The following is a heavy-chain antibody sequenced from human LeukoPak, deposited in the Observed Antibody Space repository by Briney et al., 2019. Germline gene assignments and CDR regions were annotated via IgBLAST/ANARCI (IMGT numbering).Heavy chain of an antibody. CDR3: ARVASSVMDY. V-gene: IGHV4-59*01. J-gene: IGHJ4*02. Sequence: PSETLSLTCTVSGVSISPFYWSWIRQPPGKGLEWIGYIHYSGSTNYNPSLTSRVTISLDTSKNQFSLKMNSVTTADTAVYYCARVASSVMDYWGQGILVTVSS. CDR1: GVSISPFY. D-gene: IGHD2-8*01. CDR2: IHYSGST.